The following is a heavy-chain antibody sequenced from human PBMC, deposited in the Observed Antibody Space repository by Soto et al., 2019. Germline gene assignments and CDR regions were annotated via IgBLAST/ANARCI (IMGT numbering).Heavy chain of an antibody. CDR1: GFTFSNYA. CDR3: ARVNWAVTTSNWFDP. Sequence: EVQLLESGGGLVQPGGSLRLSCAASGFTFSNYAMSWVRQAPGKGLEWVSAISGSGGTTYYADSVKGRFTISRDSSKNTLEPQVNSLRAEDTAVYYCARVNWAVTTSNWFDPWGQGTLVTVSS. V-gene: IGHV3-23*01. D-gene: IGHD4-17*01. J-gene: IGHJ5*02. CDR2: ISGSGGTT.